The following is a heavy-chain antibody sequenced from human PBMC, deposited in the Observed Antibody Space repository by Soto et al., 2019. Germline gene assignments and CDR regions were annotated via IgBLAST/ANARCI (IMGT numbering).Heavy chain of an antibody. V-gene: IGHV3-48*02. Sequence: EVQLVESGGGLVQPGGSLRLSCAASGFTFSSYSINWVRQAPGKGLEWVSYISSSSSTIYYADSVKGRFTISRDNAKNSLYLQMNSLRDEDTAVYYCARVPSGVWNWFDPWGQGTLVTVSS. J-gene: IGHJ5*02. D-gene: IGHD2-8*01. CDR3: ARVPSGVWNWFDP. CDR2: ISSSSSTI. CDR1: GFTFSSYS.